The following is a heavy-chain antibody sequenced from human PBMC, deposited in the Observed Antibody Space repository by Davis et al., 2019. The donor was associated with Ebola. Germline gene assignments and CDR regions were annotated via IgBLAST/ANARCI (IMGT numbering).Heavy chain of an antibody. D-gene: IGHD1-26*01. CDR2: IYSSGST. J-gene: IGHJ4*02. CDR1: GGSISSSSYY. CDR3: AVHTISGSYYRGPFDY. V-gene: IGHV4-39*01. Sequence: MPSETLSLTCTVPGGSISSSSYYWGWTRQPPGKGLEWLGSIYSSGSTYYNASLKSRVTISVDTSMHQFSLKLSSVTAADTSVYFCAVHTISGSYYRGPFDYWGQGTLVTVSS.